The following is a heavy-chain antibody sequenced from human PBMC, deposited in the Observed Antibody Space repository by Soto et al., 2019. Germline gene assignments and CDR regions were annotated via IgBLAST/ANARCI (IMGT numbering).Heavy chain of an antibody. CDR3: ARVKRLAGKY. J-gene: IGHJ4*02. CDR2: IKQDGNEK. Sequence: EVQLVESGGGLVQPRGSLRLTCAASGFTFSSYWMSWVRQAPGKGLEWVANIKQDGNEKFYVDSVKGRFTISRANAKNSLFLQMNSLTAEDTAVYYCARVKRLAGKYWGQGTLVAASS. D-gene: IGHD1-1*01. CDR1: GFTFSSYW. V-gene: IGHV3-7*05.